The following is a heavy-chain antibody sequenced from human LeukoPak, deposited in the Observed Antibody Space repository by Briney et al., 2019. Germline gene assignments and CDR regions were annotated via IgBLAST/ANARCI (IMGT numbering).Heavy chain of an antibody. V-gene: IGHV4-30-4*01. CDR1: GGSISSDNYQ. CDR3: ARDLSEAAAGRFDP. J-gene: IGHJ5*02. Sequence: PSETLSLTCTVSGGSISSDNYQWSWIRQPPGKGLEWIGYINYSGSTYYNPSLKSRVTISVDTSKNHFSLKLSSATAADTAVYYCARDLSEAAAGRFDPWGQGTLVTVSS. D-gene: IGHD6-13*01. CDR2: INYSGST.